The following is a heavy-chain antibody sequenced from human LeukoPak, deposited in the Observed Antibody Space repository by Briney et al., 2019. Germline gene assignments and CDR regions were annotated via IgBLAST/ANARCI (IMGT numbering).Heavy chain of an antibody. Sequence: PGGSQRLSCVASGFTLRNTWMAWVRQAPGKGLEWVANINQDASTKHYVDSVKGRFTISRDNAKNSLYLQMNSLRAEDTAVYYCARDQSGNLDYWGQGTLVTVSA. CDR3: ARDQSGNLDY. J-gene: IGHJ4*02. D-gene: IGHD1-26*01. CDR2: INQDASTK. CDR1: GFTLRNTW. V-gene: IGHV3-7*01.